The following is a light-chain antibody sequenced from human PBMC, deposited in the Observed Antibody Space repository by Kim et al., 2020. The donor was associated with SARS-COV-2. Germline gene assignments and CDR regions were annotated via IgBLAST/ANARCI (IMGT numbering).Light chain of an antibody. CDR2: ITN. Sequence: QTVVTQESSFSVSPGGTVTLTCGLSSGSVSTSYYPSWYQQTPGQAPRTLIYITNTRSSGVPDRFSGSILGNKAALTITGAQADDESDYYCVLYMGSGIWVFGGGTKLTVL. CDR3: VLYMGSGIWV. CDR1: SGSVSTSYY. V-gene: IGLV8-61*01. J-gene: IGLJ3*02.